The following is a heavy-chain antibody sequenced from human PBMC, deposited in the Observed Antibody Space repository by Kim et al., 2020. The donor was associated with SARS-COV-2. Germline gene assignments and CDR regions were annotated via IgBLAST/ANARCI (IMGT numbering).Heavy chain of an antibody. V-gene: IGHV2-70*11. Sequence: SGPTLVNPTQTLTPTCTFSGFSFFTSGMCVSWIRQPPGKALEWLARIDWDDDKYYNTSLKTRLTISKDTSKNQVVLTMTNMDPVDTATYYCARLRGIGTTRSQSYHYYMDVWGKGTTVTVSS. CDR1: GFSFFTSGMC. J-gene: IGHJ6*03. CDR3: ARLRGIGTTRSQSYHYYMDV. D-gene: IGHD1-7*01. CDR2: IDWDDDK.